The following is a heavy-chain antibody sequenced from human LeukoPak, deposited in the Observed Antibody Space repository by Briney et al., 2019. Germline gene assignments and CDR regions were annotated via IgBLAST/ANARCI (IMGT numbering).Heavy chain of an antibody. Sequence: SDTLSLTCTFSGGFISSYYWRWIRQPAAKGLEWIGRIYTSGCTNYSPSLTSRVTMSVDTSKNQFSLKLSSVTAADTAVYYCARESPWLRKQARGTFDYWGQGTLVTVSS. V-gene: IGHV4-4*07. J-gene: IGHJ4*01. D-gene: IGHD5-12*01. CDR3: ARESPWLRKQARGTFDY. CDR2: IYTSGCT. CDR1: GGFISSYY.